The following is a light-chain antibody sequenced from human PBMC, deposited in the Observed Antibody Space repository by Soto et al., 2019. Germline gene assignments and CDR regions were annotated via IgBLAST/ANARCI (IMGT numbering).Light chain of an antibody. CDR2: GAF. CDR1: QSVSSS. J-gene: IGKJ1*01. CDR3: QQYNSWPPA. V-gene: IGKV3-15*01. Sequence: EIVMTQSPVTLSVSPGESATLSCRASQSVSSSLAWYQQKPGQAPRVFIYGAFTRATGIPARFSGSGSGTEFTLTISSLLSEDFAVYYCQQYNSWPPAFGQGTKVDIK.